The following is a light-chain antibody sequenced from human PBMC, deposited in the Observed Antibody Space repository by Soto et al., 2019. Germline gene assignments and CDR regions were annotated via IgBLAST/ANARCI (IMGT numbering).Light chain of an antibody. CDR3: QQHFSSPLS. CDR2: WSS. Sequence: DIVMTQSPDSLAVSLGDRATIYCKPSQSVLYTSNNKNYLAWYQQKPGQPPKLLIYWSSTRESGVPDRFTGSGSETDFTLTISSLQAEDVAVYYCQQHFSSPLSFGGGTKVEIK. J-gene: IGKJ4*01. V-gene: IGKV4-1*01. CDR1: QSVLYTSNNKNY.